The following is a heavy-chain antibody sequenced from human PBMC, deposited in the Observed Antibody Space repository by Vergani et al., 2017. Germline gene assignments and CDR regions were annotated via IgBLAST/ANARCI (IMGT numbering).Heavy chain of an antibody. CDR1: GFSFPGYA. J-gene: IGHJ3*02. V-gene: IGHV3-23*01. Sequence: EVQLLESGGGLAQPGGSLRLSCAASGFSFPGYAMSWVRQAPGKGLEWVSSVSGSSATPYYADSVKGRFIISRDNAKNSLYLQMNSLRAEDTAVYYCARSGYGPYDAFDIWGQGTMVTVSS. CDR3: ARSGYGPYDAFDI. CDR2: VSGSSATP. D-gene: IGHD5-12*01.